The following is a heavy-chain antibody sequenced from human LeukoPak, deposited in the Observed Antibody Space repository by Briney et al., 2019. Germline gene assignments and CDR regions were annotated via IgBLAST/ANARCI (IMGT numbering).Heavy chain of an antibody. J-gene: IGHJ4*02. Sequence: PSETLSLTCTVSGGSISSYYWSWIRQPPGKGLEWIGYIYYSGSTNYNPSLKSRVTISVDTSKNQFSLKLSSVTAADTAVYYCARTLRDGHRKTLGFDYWGQGTLVTVSS. CDR2: IYYSGST. CDR1: GGSISSYY. V-gene: IGHV4-59*08. CDR3: ARTLRDGHRKTLGFDY.